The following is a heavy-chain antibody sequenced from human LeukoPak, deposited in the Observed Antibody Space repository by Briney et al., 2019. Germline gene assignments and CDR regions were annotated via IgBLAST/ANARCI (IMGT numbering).Heavy chain of an antibody. CDR2: INHSGST. J-gene: IGHJ4*02. CDR3: ARITLYYDILTGYYSLRSHTIDY. CDR1: GGSFSGYY. V-gene: IGHV4-34*01. D-gene: IGHD3-9*01. Sequence: SETLSLTCAVYGGSFSGYYWSWIRQPPGKGLEWIGEINHSGSTNYNPPLKSRVTISVDTSKNQFSLKLSSVTAADTAVYYCARITLYYDILTGYYSLRSHTIDYWGQGTLVTVSS.